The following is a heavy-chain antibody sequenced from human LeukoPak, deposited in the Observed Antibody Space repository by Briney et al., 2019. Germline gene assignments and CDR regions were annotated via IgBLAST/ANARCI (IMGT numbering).Heavy chain of an antibody. Sequence: PGGSLGLSCAASGFTFSSYWMHWVRQVPGKGLAWVSRIDEFGSVTNSADSVQGRFSISRDNAKNALYLQMNSLRAEDTAVYYCVRDMFGGRDYWGQGTLVTVSS. J-gene: IGHJ4*02. CDR3: VRDMFGGRDY. CDR1: GFTFSSYW. V-gene: IGHV3-74*01. D-gene: IGHD3-10*02. CDR2: IDEFGSVT.